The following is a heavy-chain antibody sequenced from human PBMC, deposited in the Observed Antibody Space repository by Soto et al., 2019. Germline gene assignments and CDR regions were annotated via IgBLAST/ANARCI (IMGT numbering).Heavy chain of an antibody. Sequence: QVQLVQSGAEVKKPGASVKVSCKTSGYTFTNYYIHWVRQAPGQGLEWMGWINPNSGGTNYAQKFQDWVTMTRDTSISTAYMELNRLRSDDTAVYYCARPSGYYPYYFDDWGQLSLVTVSS. J-gene: IGHJ4*02. CDR1: GYTFTNYY. D-gene: IGHD3-22*01. CDR2: INPNSGGT. CDR3: ARPSGYYPYYFDD. V-gene: IGHV1-2*04.